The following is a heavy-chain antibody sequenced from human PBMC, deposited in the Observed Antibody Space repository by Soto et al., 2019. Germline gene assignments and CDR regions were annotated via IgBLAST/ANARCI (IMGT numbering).Heavy chain of an antibody. CDR3: ARYWTYYDSSGYYSDAFDI. V-gene: IGHV1-18*01. D-gene: IGHD3-22*01. J-gene: IGHJ3*02. CDR1: GYTFTSYG. Sequence: ASVKVSCKASGYTFTSYGISWVRQAPGQGLEWMGWTSAYNGNTNYAQKLQGRVTMTTDTSTSTAYMELRSLRSDDTAVYYCARYWTYYDSSGYYSDAFDIWGQGTMVTVSS. CDR2: TSAYNGNT.